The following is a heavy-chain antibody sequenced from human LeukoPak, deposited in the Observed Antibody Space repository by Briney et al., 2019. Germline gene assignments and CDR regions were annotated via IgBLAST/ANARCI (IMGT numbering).Heavy chain of an antibody. CDR1: GFTFTTYW. CDR3: VRARWDSTASHFYYFDY. J-gene: IGHJ4*02. D-gene: IGHD2/OR15-2a*01. V-gene: IGHV3-74*01. CDR2: ISTDGSDR. Sequence: PGGSLRLSCAASGFTFTTYWMHWVRQAPGKGLVWVSLISTDGSDRRYTDSVKGRFTISRDNAKKTLYLQMNSLRAEDTAVYYCVRARWDSTASHFYYFDYWGQGALIIVSS.